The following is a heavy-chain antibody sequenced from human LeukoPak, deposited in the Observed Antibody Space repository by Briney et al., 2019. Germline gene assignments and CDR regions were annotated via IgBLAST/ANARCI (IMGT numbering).Heavy chain of an antibody. CDR3: AKVYCSSTSCPLDY. D-gene: IGHD2-2*01. J-gene: IGHJ4*02. CDR1: GFTFSDYY. CDR2: ISSSGSTI. V-gene: IGHV3-11*01. Sequence: PGGSLRLSCAASGFTFSDYYMSWIRQAPGKGLEWVSYISSSGSTIYYADSVKGRFTISRDNSKNTLYLQMNSLRAEDTAVYYCAKVYCSSTSCPLDYWGQGTLVTVSS.